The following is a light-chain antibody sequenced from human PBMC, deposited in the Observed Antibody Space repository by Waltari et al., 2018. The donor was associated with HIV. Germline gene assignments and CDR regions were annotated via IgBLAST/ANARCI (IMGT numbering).Light chain of an antibody. J-gene: IGLJ3*02. CDR2: KDS. CDR3: QSSDISGNYWV. Sequence: SYGLTQPPSVSVSPGQTATITCSGDALPKQYAYWYQQKPGQAPVMVIYKDSERPSGIPEGFSGSSSATTVTLTISGVQAEDEADYYCQSSDISGNYWVFGGGTKLTAL. CDR1: ALPKQY. V-gene: IGLV3-25*03.